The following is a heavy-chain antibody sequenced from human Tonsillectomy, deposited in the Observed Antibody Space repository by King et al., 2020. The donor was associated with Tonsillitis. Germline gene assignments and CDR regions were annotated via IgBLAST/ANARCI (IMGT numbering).Heavy chain of an antibody. V-gene: IGHV4-34*01. CDR2: TNHTGST. Sequence: VQLQQWGAGLLKPSETLSLTCAVYGGSFSDYYWSWIRQPPGKGLEWIGETNHTGSTNYNPSLKSRVTISVDTSRNQFSLKLSSVTAADTAVYYCARISEGHDHGTCAHYASNCFDPWGQGTLVTVSS. D-gene: IGHD4/OR15-4a*01. J-gene: IGHJ5*02. CDR1: GGSFSDYY. CDR3: ARISEGHDHGTCAHYASNCFDP.